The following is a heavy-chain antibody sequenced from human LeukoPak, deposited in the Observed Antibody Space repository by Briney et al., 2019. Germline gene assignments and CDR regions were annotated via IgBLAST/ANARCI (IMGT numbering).Heavy chain of an antibody. J-gene: IGHJ3*02. CDR2: ISSSSSTI. D-gene: IGHD3-22*01. CDR1: GFTFSSYS. Sequence: GGSLRLSCAASGFTFSSYSMNWVRQAPGKGLEWVSYISSSSSTIYYADSVKGRFTISRDNAKNSLYLQMNSLRAEDTAVYYCAREGPRPGAAITMIVGPRGAQDAFDIWGQGTMVTVSS. V-gene: IGHV3-48*04. CDR3: AREGPRPGAAITMIVGPRGAQDAFDI.